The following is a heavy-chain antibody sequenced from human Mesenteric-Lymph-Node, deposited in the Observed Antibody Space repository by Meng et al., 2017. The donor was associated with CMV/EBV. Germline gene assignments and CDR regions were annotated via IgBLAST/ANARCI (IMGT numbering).Heavy chain of an antibody. Sequence: GGSLRLSCAASGFTVSSNYMSWVRQAPGKGLEWVSVIYSGGSTNYADSVKGRFTISRDNAKNTLYLQMNSLRAEDTAVYYCARGTSTSAGYWGQGTLVTVSS. J-gene: IGHJ4*02. CDR2: IYSGGST. V-gene: IGHV3-66*01. CDR3: ARGTSTSAGY. D-gene: IGHD2-2*01. CDR1: GFTVSSNY.